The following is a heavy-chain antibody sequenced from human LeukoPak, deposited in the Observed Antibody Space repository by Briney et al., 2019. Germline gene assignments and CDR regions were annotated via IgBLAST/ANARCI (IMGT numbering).Heavy chain of an antibody. CDR3: ARVVQSSSGRKFDY. CDR2: INGSSSTI. Sequence: GGSLRLSCAASGFTFSSYSMNWVRQAPGKGLEWVSYINGSSSTIYYADSVKGRFTISRDNAENSLYLQMNSLRAEDTAVYYCARVVQSSSGRKFDYWGQGTLVTVSS. V-gene: IGHV3-48*01. D-gene: IGHD6-19*01. CDR1: GFTFSSYS. J-gene: IGHJ4*02.